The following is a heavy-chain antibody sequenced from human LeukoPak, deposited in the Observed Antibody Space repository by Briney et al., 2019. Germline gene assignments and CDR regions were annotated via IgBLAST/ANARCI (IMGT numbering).Heavy chain of an antibody. J-gene: IGHJ4*02. CDR3: AGPGNYYDSSGYPFEY. D-gene: IGHD3-22*01. CDR1: GFTFSSNY. V-gene: IGHV3-53*01. CDR2: IYSGGGT. Sequence: PGGSLRLSCAASGFTFSSNYMSWVRQAPGKGLEWVSVIYSGGGTYYADSVKGRFTISRDNSKNTLYLQMNSLRAEDTAVYYCAGPGNYYDSSGYPFEYWGQGTLVTVSS.